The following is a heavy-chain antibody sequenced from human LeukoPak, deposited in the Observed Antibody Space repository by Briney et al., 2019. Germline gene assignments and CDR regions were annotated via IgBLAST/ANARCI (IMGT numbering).Heavy chain of an antibody. V-gene: IGHV4-59*01. CDR2: IYYSGST. J-gene: IGHJ3*02. CDR1: GGSISSYY. CDR3: AREDIVGATGGAFDI. Sequence: SETLSLTRTVSGGSISSYYWSWIRQPPGKGLEWIGYIYYSGSTNYNPSLKSRVTISVDTSKNQFSRKLSSVTAADTAVYYCAREDIVGATGGAFDIWGQGTMVTVSS. D-gene: IGHD1-26*01.